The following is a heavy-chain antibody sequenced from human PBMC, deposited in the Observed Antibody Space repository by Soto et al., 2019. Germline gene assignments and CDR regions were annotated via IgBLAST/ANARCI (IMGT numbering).Heavy chain of an antibody. J-gene: IGHJ4*02. CDR2: IFSSGRT. D-gene: IGHD1-26*01. CDR1: GASLLSSY. Sequence: VQLQESGPGLVKPSETLSLSCTVSGASLLSSYWSWVRQPAGKGRESIGHIFSSGRTSYNPSRRTRLSLSIDTSKNLFSLYLSSVTAADTAVYYCAKGWDEKYVDSWGQGSLVTVST. V-gene: IGHV4-4*07. CDR3: AKGWDEKYVDS.